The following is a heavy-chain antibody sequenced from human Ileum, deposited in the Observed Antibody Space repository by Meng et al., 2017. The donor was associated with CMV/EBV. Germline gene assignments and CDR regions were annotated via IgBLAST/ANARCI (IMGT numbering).Heavy chain of an antibody. Sequence: ASVKVSCKASGYTFTNYDITWVRQAPGQGLEWMGWISVYNGNTNYAQKPQGRVTMTTDTSTSTAYMELRSLRSDDTAVYYCARDLTYTNYVGFFDYWGQGTLVTVSS. J-gene: IGHJ4*02. CDR2: ISVYNGNT. V-gene: IGHV1-18*01. CDR1: GYTFTNYD. CDR3: ARDLTYTNYVGFFDY. D-gene: IGHD4-11*01.